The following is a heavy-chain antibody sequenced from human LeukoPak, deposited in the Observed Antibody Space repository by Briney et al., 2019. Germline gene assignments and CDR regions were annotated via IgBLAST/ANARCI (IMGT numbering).Heavy chain of an antibody. D-gene: IGHD1-26*01. CDR1: GFTFSSYS. V-gene: IGHV3-21*01. Sequence: PGGSLRLSCAASGFTFSSYSMNWVRQAPGKGLEWVSSISSSSSYIYYADSVKGRFTISRDNAKNSLYLQMNSLRAEDTAVYYCARDPGVLVGATGYWGQGTLVTVSS. J-gene: IGHJ4*02. CDR2: ISSSSSYI. CDR3: ARDPGVLVGATGY.